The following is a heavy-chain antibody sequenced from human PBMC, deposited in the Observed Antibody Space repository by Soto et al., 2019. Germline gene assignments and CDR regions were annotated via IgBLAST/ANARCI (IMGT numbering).Heavy chain of an antibody. Sequence: HVQLVQSGGELKKPGASVKVSCNTSGYTFNTYFITWVRQAPGQGLEWMGWISPHNGNTNYAEKFQGRVTMTADTITKTAYMELRNLRIDDTAVYYCARYTGNSFDYGGQGTPVTVSS. CDR3: ARYTGNSFDY. V-gene: IGHV1-18*01. J-gene: IGHJ4*02. CDR1: GYTFNTYF. CDR2: ISPHNGNT. D-gene: IGHD2-2*02.